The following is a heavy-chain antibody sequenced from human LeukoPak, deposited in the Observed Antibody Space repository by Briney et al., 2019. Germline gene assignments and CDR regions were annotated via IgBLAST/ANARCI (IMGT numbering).Heavy chain of an antibody. J-gene: IGHJ4*02. Sequence: SWVRQTPGKGLEWIGYIYYSGSTYYNASLKSRVTISVDTSKNQFSLKLSSVTAADTAVYYCARCYTVTTYIDYWGQGTLVTVSS. CDR2: IYYSGST. V-gene: IGHV4-30-4*08. CDR3: ARCYTVTTYIDY. D-gene: IGHD4-11*01.